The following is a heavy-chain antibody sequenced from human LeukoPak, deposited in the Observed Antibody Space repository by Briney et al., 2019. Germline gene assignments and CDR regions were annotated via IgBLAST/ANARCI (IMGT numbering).Heavy chain of an antibody. CDR1: GVSISSGGYS. Sequence: SETLSLTCAVSGVSISSGGYSWSWIRQPPGKGLEWIGYIYHSGSTYYNPSLKSRVTISVDRSKNQFSMKLSSVTAADTAVYYCARAKRYGEIDYWGQGTLVTVSS. D-gene: IGHD1-1*01. V-gene: IGHV4-30-2*01. CDR3: ARAKRYGEIDY. CDR2: IYHSGST. J-gene: IGHJ4*02.